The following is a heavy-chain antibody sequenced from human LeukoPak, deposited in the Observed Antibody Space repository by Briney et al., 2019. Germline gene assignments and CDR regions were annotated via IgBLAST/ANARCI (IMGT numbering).Heavy chain of an antibody. V-gene: IGHV3-23*01. D-gene: IGHD6-13*01. Sequence: GGSLRLSCAASGFTFSSYAMSWVRHAPGKGLEWVSAISGTGGSTYYADSVKGRFTISRDNSKNTLYLQMNSLRAEDTAVYYCARGGLTPYSSSWYNAFDIWGQGTMVTVSS. CDR3: ARGGLTPYSSSWYNAFDI. CDR2: ISGTGGST. CDR1: GFTFSSYA. J-gene: IGHJ3*02.